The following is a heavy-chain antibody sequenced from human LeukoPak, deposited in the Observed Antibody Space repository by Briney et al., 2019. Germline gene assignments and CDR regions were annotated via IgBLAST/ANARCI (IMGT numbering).Heavy chain of an antibody. J-gene: IGHJ4*02. CDR1: GFTFSSYA. D-gene: IGHD6-13*01. Sequence: GGSLRLSCAASGFTFSSYAMSWVRQAPGKGLEWVSAISGSGGSTYYADSVKGRFTISRDNSKNTLYLQMNSLRAEDTAVYYCANRLYSSPLPEGVYWGQGTLVTVSS. CDR2: ISGSGGST. CDR3: ANRLYSSPLPEGVY. V-gene: IGHV3-23*01.